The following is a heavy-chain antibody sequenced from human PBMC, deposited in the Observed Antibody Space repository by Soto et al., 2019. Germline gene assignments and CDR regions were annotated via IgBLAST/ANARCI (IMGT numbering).Heavy chain of an antibody. CDR2: IWYDGSNK. CDR1: GFTFSSYG. D-gene: IGHD6-6*01. V-gene: IGHV3-33*01. CDR3: ARGRYSSSNFDY. J-gene: IGHJ4*02. Sequence: GGSMSLSCAASGFTFSSYGMHWVRPAPGKGLEWVAVIWYDGSNKYYADSVKGRFTISRDNSKNTLYLQMNSLRAEDTAVYYCARGRYSSSNFDYWGQGTLVTVSS.